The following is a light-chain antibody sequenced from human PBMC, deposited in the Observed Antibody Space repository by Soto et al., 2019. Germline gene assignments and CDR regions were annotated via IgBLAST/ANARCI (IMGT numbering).Light chain of an antibody. V-gene: IGKV1-33*01. Sequence: DIQMTQSPSSLSASVGDRVTITCQASQDISDYLNWYHQKPGKAPKFLIYDASYLETGVPSRFSGSGSGTEFTLTISSLQSEDFAVYYCQQYNNLYTFGQGTKLEIK. CDR3: QQYNNLYT. CDR2: DAS. CDR1: QDISDY. J-gene: IGKJ2*01.